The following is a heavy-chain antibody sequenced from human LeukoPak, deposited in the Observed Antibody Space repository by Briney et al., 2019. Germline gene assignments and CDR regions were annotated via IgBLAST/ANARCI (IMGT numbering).Heavy chain of an antibody. V-gene: IGHV3-23*01. CDR1: GFTFSSYA. Sequence: GGSLRLSCAASGFTFSSYAMSWVRQAPGKGLEWVSAISGSGGSTYYADSVKGRFTISRDNSKNTLYLRMNSLRAEDTAVYYCAKPIDDDSSGYYKHWGQGTLATVSS. D-gene: IGHD3-22*01. CDR2: ISGSGGST. J-gene: IGHJ4*02. CDR3: AKPIDDDSSGYYKH.